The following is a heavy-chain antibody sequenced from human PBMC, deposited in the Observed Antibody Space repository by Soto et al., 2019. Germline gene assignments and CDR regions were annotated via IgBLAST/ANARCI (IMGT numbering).Heavy chain of an antibody. CDR2: IIPIFGTA. V-gene: IGHV1-69*13. J-gene: IGHJ4*02. D-gene: IGHD2-15*01. CDR1: GDTFTNYY. Sequence: SVKVSCKASGDTFTNYYIHWVRQAPGQGLEWMGGIIPIFGTANYAQKFQGRVTITADESTSTAYMELSSLRSEDTAVYYCASSTVVAPGDYWAQGTLVTVSS. CDR3: ASSTVVAPGDY.